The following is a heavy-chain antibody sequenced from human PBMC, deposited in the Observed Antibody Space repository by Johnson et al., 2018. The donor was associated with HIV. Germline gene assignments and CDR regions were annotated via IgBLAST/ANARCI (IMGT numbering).Heavy chain of an antibody. V-gene: IGHV3-30*03. Sequence: QVQLVESGGGVVQPGRSLRLSCAASGFTFSSYGMHWVRQAPGKGLEWVAVISYDGSNKYYADSVKGRFTISRDNSKNTLYLQMNSLRAEDTAVYYCARERYCSSTICYFSRPPDAFDIWGQGTMVTVSS. CDR3: ARERYCSSTICYFSRPPDAFDI. D-gene: IGHD2-2*01. CDR1: GFTFSSYG. CDR2: ISYDGSNK. J-gene: IGHJ3*02.